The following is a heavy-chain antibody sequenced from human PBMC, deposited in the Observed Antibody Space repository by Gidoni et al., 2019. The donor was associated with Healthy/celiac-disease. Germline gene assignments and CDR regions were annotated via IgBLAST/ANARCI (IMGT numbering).Heavy chain of an antibody. CDR2: IYYSGST. Sequence: QLQLQESGPGLVKPSETLSLTCTVSGGSISSSSYYWGWIRQPPGKGLEWIGSIYYSGSTYYNPSLKSRVTISVDTSKNQFSLKLSSVTAADTAVYYCARIYYYGSGSLYYFDYWGQGTLVTVSS. CDR1: GGSISSSSYY. V-gene: IGHV4-39*01. D-gene: IGHD3-10*01. J-gene: IGHJ4*02. CDR3: ARIYYYGSGSLYYFDY.